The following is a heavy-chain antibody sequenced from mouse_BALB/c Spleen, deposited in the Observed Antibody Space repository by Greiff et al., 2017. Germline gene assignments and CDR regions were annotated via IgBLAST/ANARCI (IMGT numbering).Heavy chain of an antibody. D-gene: IGHD1-1*01. Sequence: LVKTGASVKISCKASGYSFTGYYMHWVKQSHGKSLEWIGYISCYNGATSYNQKFKGKATFTVDTSSSTAYMQFNSLTSEGSAVYCCTRAAPKFNTTVGWYFDVWGAGTPVPVSS. CDR2: ISCYNGAT. V-gene: IGHV1S34*01. CDR1: GYSFTGYY. CDR3: TRAAPKFNTTVGWYFDV. J-gene: IGHJ1*01.